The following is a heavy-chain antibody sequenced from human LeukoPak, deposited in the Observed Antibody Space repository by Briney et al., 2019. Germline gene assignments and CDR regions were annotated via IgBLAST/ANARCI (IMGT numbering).Heavy chain of an antibody. D-gene: IGHD5-24*01. V-gene: IGHV3-23*01. CDR1: GFTFSSYA. CDR3: AREGGGYNNRGFDY. J-gene: IGHJ4*02. CDR2: FSGSGGDT. Sequence: GGSLRLSCAASGFTFSSYAMSWVRQAPGKGLEWVSAFSGSGGDTYYADSVKGRFTISRDNAKNSLYLQMNSLRAEDTAVYYCAREGGGYNNRGFDYWGQGTLVTVSS.